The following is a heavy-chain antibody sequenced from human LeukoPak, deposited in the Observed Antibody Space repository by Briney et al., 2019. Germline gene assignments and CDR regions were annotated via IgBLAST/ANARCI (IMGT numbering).Heavy chain of an antibody. CDR3: ARDGRFLEWLPTY. D-gene: IGHD3-3*01. CDR2: IYYSGRA. J-gene: IGHJ4*02. Sequence: PSETLSLTCTVSDGSISSSSYYWGWIRQPPGKGLEWIGSIYYSGRAYYNPSLKSRVTISVDTSKNQFSLKLSSVTAADTAVYYCARDGRFLEWLPTYWGQGTLVTVSS. V-gene: IGHV4-39*02. CDR1: DGSISSSSYY.